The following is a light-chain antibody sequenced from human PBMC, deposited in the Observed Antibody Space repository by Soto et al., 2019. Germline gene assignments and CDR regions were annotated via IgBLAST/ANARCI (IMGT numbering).Light chain of an antibody. CDR3: MLGIQLPPLT. CDR1: QSLLHSAGKTY. CDR2: EVS. J-gene: IGKJ4*01. V-gene: IGKV2D-29*01. Sequence: DIVMTQTPLSLSVTPGQPASISCKSSQSLLHSAGKTYLYWYLQKPGKPPQLLIYEVSNLFSGVPGRFGGSGAGTDFTLKISRVEAEDVGVYYCMLGIQLPPLTFGGGTKVEIK.